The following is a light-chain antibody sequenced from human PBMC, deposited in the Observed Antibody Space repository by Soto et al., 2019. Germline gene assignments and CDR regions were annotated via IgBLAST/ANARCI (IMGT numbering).Light chain of an antibody. V-gene: IGKV2-30*01. CDR2: NVS. CDR1: QSLVYSDGNTY. J-gene: IGKJ1*01. Sequence: DAVLTQSPLSLPVTLGQPATISCRSSQSLVYSDGNTYLNWFQQRPGQSPRRLIYNVSLRDSGVPDRFSGSGSGTDFTLEISRVEAEDVGVYYCMQGTHWPWTFGQGTKVEVK. CDR3: MQGTHWPWT.